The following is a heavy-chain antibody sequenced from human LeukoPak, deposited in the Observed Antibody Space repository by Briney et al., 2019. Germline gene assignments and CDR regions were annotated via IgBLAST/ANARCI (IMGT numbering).Heavy chain of an antibody. D-gene: IGHD3-9*01. CDR1: GFTFSSYW. CDR2: INHSGST. V-gene: IGHV4-34*01. CDR3: ARDNYDILTGYAQH. J-gene: IGHJ1*01. Sequence: GSLRLSCAASGFTFSSYWMSWIRQPPGRGLGWIGEINHSGSTNYNPSLKSRLTISVDTSKNQFSLKLTSVTAADTAVYYCARDNYDILTGYAQHWGQGTLVTVSS.